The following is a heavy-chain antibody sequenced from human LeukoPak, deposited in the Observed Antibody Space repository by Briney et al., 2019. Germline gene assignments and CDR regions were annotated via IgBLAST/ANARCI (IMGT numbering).Heavy chain of an antibody. CDR2: ISSSSSYI. Sequence: GGSLRLSCAASGFTFSSYSMNWVRQAPGKGLEWVSSISSSSSYIYYADSVKGRFTISRDNAKNSLYLQMNSLRAEDTAVYYCARAIVSEYYDFWCGYYTLAYGMDVWGQGTTVTVSS. CDR1: GFTFSSYS. V-gene: IGHV3-21*01. CDR3: ARAIVSEYYDFWCGYYTLAYGMDV. D-gene: IGHD3-3*01. J-gene: IGHJ6*02.